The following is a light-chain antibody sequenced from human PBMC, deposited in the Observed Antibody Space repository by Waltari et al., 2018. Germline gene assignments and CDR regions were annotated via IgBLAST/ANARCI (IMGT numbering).Light chain of an antibody. CDR3: LQYSSLPYS. CDR1: QSISRW. V-gene: IGKV1-5*03. Sequence: DIQMTQSPSSLSASVGDTVTITCRASQSISRWLDWYQQKPGKAPKLLIYKASSLQSGVPSRFSGSGSGTDFTLTINSLQPEDFASYYCLQYSSLPYSFGQGTKVEIK. CDR2: KAS. J-gene: IGKJ2*03.